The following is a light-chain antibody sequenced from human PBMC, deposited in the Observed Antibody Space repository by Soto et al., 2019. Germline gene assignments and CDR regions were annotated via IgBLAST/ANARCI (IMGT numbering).Light chain of an antibody. J-gene: IGKJ4*01. Sequence: DIVMTQSPLSLPVTPGEPASISCRSSQSLLHINGYNYLDWYLQKPGQSPQLLIYLGSNRASGVPDRFSGSGSGTDFTLKISRVEAEDVGVYYCMQLFQTPLTFGGGTNVEIK. CDR2: LGS. CDR1: QSLLHINGYNY. CDR3: MQLFQTPLT. V-gene: IGKV2-28*01.